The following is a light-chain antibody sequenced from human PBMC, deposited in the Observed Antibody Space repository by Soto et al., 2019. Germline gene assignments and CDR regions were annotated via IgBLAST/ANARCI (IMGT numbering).Light chain of an antibody. CDR1: QSVSSRS. CDR2: DAF. J-gene: IGKJ2*01. Sequence: EIVLTQSPGTLSLSPGERATISCRASQSVSSRSLAWYRQKPGQAPRLLMYDAFSMATDIPDRIRGSGSGTDFTVTISSLEPDDFAVDYCPHYTDEHPSYTFGQGTKLESK. V-gene: IGKV3-20*01. CDR3: PHYTDEHPSYT.